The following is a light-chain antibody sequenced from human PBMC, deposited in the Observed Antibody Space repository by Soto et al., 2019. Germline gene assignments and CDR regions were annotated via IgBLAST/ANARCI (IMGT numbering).Light chain of an antibody. CDR2: GAS. V-gene: IGKV3-15*01. CDR1: QSVSSN. CDR3: MQRTHVPIT. Sequence: EIVMTQSPATLSVSPGERATLSCRASQSVSSNLAWYQQKPGQAPRLLIYGASTRATGIPARFSGSGSGTDFTLKISRVEAEDVGVYYCMQRTHVPITFGQGTRLEI. J-gene: IGKJ5*01.